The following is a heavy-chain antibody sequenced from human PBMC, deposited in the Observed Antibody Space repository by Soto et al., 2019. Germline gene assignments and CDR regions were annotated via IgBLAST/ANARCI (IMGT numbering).Heavy chain of an antibody. J-gene: IGHJ4*02. V-gene: IGHV3-11*01. CDR2: ISSSGSTI. CDR3: ARENRQLWYYFDY. D-gene: IGHD5-18*01. Sequence: PGGSLRLSCAASGFTFSDYYMSWIRQAPGKGLEWVSYISSSGSTIYYADSVKGRFTISRDNAKNSLYLQMNSLRAEDTAVYYCARENRQLWYYFDYWGQGTLVTVSS. CDR1: GFTFSDYY.